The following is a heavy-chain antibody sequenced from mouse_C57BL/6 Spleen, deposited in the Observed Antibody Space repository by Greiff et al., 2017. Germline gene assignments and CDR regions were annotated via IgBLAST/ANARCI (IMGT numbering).Heavy chain of an antibody. Sequence: QVQLKESGAELARPGASVKLSCKASGYTFTSYGISWVKQRTGQGLEWIGELYPRSGNTYYNEKFKGKATLTADKSSSTAYMELRSLTSEDSAVYFCASPFITTVVADYAMDYWGQGTSVTVSS. CDR1: GYTFTSYG. V-gene: IGHV1-81*01. D-gene: IGHD1-1*01. CDR2: LYPRSGNT. CDR3: ASPFITTVVADYAMDY. J-gene: IGHJ4*01.